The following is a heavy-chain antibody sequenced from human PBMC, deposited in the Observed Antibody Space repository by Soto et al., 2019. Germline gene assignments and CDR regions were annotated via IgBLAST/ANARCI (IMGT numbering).Heavy chain of an antibody. D-gene: IGHD6-13*01. Sequence: GGSLRLSCAASGFTFSSYAMSWVRQAPGKGLEWVSAISGSGGSTYYADSVKGRFTISRDNSKNTLYLQMNSLRAEDTAVYYCAKDHAAAGTYWTLRGCLFDYWGQGTLVTVSS. CDR1: GFTFSSYA. J-gene: IGHJ4*02. V-gene: IGHV3-23*01. CDR3: AKDHAAAGTYWTLRGCLFDY. CDR2: ISGSGGST.